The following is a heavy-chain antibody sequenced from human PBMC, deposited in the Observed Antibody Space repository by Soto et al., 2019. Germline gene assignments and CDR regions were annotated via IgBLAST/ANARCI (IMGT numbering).Heavy chain of an antibody. CDR1: GFTFSSYW. D-gene: IGHD2-8*01. CDR2: IKQDGSEK. Sequence: GGSLRLSCAASGFTFSSYWMSWVRQAPGKGLEWVANIKQDGSEKYYVDSVKGRFTISRDNAKNSLFLQMNSLRAEDTAVYYCARDRLYCTNGVCPNYYYYYMDVWGKGTTVTVSS. J-gene: IGHJ6*03. CDR3: ARDRLYCTNGVCPNYYYYYMDV. V-gene: IGHV3-7*01.